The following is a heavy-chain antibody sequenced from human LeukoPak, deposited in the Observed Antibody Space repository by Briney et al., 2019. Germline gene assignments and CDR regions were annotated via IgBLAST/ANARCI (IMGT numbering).Heavy chain of an antibody. V-gene: IGHV3-23*01. CDR3: AKDLPEYTFGRMFDY. CDR2: ISGSGGST. J-gene: IGHJ4*02. Sequence: XRXSXAAXXFXFXXXAMSWVRQAPGKGLEWVSAISGSGGSTYYADSVKGRVTISRDNAKNTLYVEMNSLRAEETAVYYCAKDLPEYTFGRMFDYWGQGTLVTVSS. D-gene: IGHD5-18*01. CDR1: XFXFXXXA.